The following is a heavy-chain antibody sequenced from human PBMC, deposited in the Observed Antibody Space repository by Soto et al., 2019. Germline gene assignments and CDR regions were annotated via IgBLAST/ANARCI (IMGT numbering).Heavy chain of an antibody. V-gene: IGHV3-30*18. J-gene: IGHJ3*02. D-gene: IGHD6-6*01. Sequence: QVQLVESGGGVVQPGRSLRLSCAASGFTFSSYGMHWVRQAPGKGLEWVAVISYDGSNKYYADSVKGRFTISRDNSKNTLYLQMNSLRAEDTAVYYCAKDPYSSSPLDAFDMWGQGTMVTVSS. CDR2: ISYDGSNK. CDR3: AKDPYSSSPLDAFDM. CDR1: GFTFSSYG.